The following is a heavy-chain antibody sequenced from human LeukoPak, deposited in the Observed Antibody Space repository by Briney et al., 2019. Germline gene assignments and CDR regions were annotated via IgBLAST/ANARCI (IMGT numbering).Heavy chain of an antibody. CDR1: GYSFTNYW. J-gene: IGHJ3*02. CDR3: AITYYYDSSGYYGNAFDI. D-gene: IGHD3-22*01. V-gene: IGHV5-51*01. CDR2: IYPGDSDT. Sequence: KDGESLKISCKGSGYSFTNYWIGWVRQKPGKGLDLMGIIYPGDSDTRYSPSFQGQVTISVDKSISTAYLQWSSLKASDTAMYYCAITYYYDSSGYYGNAFDIWGQGTMVTVSS.